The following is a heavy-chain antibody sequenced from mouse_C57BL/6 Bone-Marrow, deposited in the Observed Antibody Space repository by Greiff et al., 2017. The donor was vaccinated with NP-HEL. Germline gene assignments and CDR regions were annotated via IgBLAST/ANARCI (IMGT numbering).Heavy chain of an antibody. CDR2: INPSTGGT. D-gene: IGHD2-2*01. J-gene: IGHJ4*01. Sequence: EVQLQQSGPELVKPGASVKLSCKASGYTFTSYDINWVKQSPEKSLEWIGEINPSTGGTTYNQKFKAKATLTVDKSSSTAYMQLKSLTSEDSAVYYCARREIWLRYAMDYWGQGTSVTVSS. CDR3: ARREIWLRYAMDY. V-gene: IGHV1-42*01. CDR1: GYTFTSYD.